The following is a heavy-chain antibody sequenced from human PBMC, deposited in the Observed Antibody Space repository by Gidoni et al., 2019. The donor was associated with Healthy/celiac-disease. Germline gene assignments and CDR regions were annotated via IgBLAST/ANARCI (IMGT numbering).Heavy chain of an antibody. V-gene: IGHV4-4*07. CDR3: ARVHAPNIYWFDP. CDR2: IYTSGST. CDR1: GCSISSYD. J-gene: IGHJ5*02. Sequence: QAQLQESGPGLATPSETLSTTCPVSGCSISSYDWSWIRPPAGKGLEWIGRIYTSGSTHYNPSRKSRVTMSVDTSKNQFSLKLSSVTAADTAVYYCARVHAPNIYWFDPWGQGTLVTVSS.